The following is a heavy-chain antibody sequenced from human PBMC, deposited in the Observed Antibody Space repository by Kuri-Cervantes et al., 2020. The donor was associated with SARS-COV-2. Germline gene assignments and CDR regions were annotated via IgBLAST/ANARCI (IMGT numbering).Heavy chain of an antibody. CDR3: ARVSPPRIAVAGTRVGGWFDP. V-gene: IGHV3-30*02. CDR1: GFTFSSYG. CDR2: IRYDGSNK. Sequence: GESLKISCAASGFTFSSYGMHWVRQAPGKGLEWVAFIRYDGSNKYYADSVKGRFTISRDNSKNTLYLQMNSLRAEDTAVYYCARVSPPRIAVAGTRVGGWFDPWGQGTLVTVSS. J-gene: IGHJ5*02. D-gene: IGHD6-19*01.